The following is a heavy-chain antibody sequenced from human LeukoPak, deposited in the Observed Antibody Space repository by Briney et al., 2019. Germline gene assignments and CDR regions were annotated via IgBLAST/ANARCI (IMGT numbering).Heavy chain of an antibody. Sequence: ASVKVSCKASGYTFTSQGISWVRQAPGQGFESMGWISAYNGKTEYAEKFQGRVTMSTDTSTSTAYLELTSLTSDDTAVYFCARGLGAIDYWGQGTLVTVSS. V-gene: IGHV1-18*01. J-gene: IGHJ4*02. CDR2: ISAYNGKT. D-gene: IGHD3-10*01. CDR1: GYTFTSQG. CDR3: ARGLGAIDY.